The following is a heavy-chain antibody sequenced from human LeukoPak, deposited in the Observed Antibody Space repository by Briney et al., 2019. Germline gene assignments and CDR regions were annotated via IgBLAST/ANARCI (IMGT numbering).Heavy chain of an antibody. CDR2: ISAYNGNT. V-gene: IGHV1-18*01. D-gene: IGHD2-21*02. Sequence: GASVKVSCKASGYTFTSYGISWVRQAPGQGLEWMGWISAYNGNTNYAQKLQGSVTMTTDTSTSTAYMELRSLRSDDTAVYYCARDSSLLSYCGGDCYRPLGDYWGQGTLVTVSS. J-gene: IGHJ4*02. CDR3: ARDSSLLSYCGGDCYRPLGDY. CDR1: GYTFTSYG.